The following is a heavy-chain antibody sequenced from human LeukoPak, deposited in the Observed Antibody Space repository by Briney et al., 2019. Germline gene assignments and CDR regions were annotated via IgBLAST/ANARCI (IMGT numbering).Heavy chain of an antibody. CDR1: GYTFTGYY. V-gene: IGHV1-2*02. J-gene: IGHJ4*02. CDR3: ARERYYYDSSGYYPTDY. CDR2: INPNSGGT. Sequence: ASGKVSCKASGYTFTGYYMHWVRQAPGQVLEWMGWINPNSGGTNYAQKFQGRVTMTRDTSISTAYMELSRLRSDDTAVYYCARERYYYDSSGYYPTDYWGQGTLVTVSS. D-gene: IGHD3-22*01.